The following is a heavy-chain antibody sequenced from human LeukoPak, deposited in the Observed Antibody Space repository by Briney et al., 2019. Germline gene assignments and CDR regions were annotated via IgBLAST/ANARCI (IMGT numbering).Heavy chain of an antibody. CDR3: ARRPGYSYAFDY. CDR2: INHSGST. CDR1: GGSFSGYY. V-gene: IGHV4-34*01. Sequence: SETLSLTCAVYGGSFSGYYWSWIRQPPGKGLEWIGEINHSGSTNYNPSLKSRLTISVDTSKSQFSLKLSSVTAADTAVYYCARRPGYSYAFDYWGQGTLVTVSS. D-gene: IGHD5-18*01. J-gene: IGHJ4*02.